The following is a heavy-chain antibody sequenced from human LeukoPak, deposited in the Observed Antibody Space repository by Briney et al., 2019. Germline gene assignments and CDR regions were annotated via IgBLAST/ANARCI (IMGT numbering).Heavy chain of an antibody. V-gene: IGHV3-20*04. CDR1: GFTFDDYG. CDR2: INWNGSGA. CDR3: ASVFDS. Sequence: GGSLRLSCAASGFTFDDYGMSWVRQAPGKGLEWVSGINWNGSGAGYADSVKGRFTISRDNAKNTVSLQMNSLSVDDTAAYYCASVFDSWGQGFLVTVSS. J-gene: IGHJ4*02.